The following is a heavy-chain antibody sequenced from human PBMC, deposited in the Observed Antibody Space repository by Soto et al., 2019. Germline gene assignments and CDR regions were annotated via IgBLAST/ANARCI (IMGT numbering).Heavy chain of an antibody. V-gene: IGHV3-15*01. CDR3: TTHPSSYYHILTGANWFDP. CDR2: IKSKTDGGTT. D-gene: IGHD3-9*01. CDR1: GFTFSNAW. Sequence: LRLSCAASGFTFSNAWMSWVRQAPGKGLEWVGRIKSKTDGGTTDYAAPVKGRFTISRDDSKNTLYLQMNSLKTEDTAVYYCTTHPSSYYHILTGANWFDPWGQGILVTVSS. J-gene: IGHJ5*02.